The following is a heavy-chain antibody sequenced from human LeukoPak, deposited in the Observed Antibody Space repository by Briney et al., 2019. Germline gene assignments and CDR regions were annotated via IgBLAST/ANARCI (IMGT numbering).Heavy chain of an antibody. CDR2: LSGSDSRT. Sequence: GGSLRLSRAASRFPFRSYAMSWVRQAPGKGLEWVSALSGSDSRTYYADSVRGRFTISRDNSKNTLYLQMNSLRAEDTAFYYCAKDRGYDAGGYAFDHWGQGTLVTVSS. J-gene: IGHJ4*02. V-gene: IGHV3-23*01. CDR3: AKDRGYDAGGYAFDH. CDR1: RFPFRSYA. D-gene: IGHD4/OR15-4a*01.